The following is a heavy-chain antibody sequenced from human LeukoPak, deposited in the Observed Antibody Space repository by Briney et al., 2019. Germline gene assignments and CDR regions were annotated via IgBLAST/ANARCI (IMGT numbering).Heavy chain of an antibody. D-gene: IGHD3/OR15-3a*01. CDR2: IYYSGNT. V-gene: IGHV4-39*01. Sequence: SETLSLTCTVSGVSISSSTYYWGWIRQPPGKGLEWIGSIYYSGNTYYNASLKSQVSISIDTSKNQFSLRLTSVTAADTAVYYCARQTGSGLFILPGGQGTLVTVSS. J-gene: IGHJ4*02. CDR3: ARQTGSGLFILP. CDR1: GVSISSSTYY.